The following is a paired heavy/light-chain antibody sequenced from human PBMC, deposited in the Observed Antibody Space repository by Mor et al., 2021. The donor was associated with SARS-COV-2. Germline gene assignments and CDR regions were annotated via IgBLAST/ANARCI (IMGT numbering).Light chain of an antibody. CDR2: DAS. CDR1: QDISNY. CDR3: QQYDNLPFT. Sequence: DIQMTQSPSSLSASVGDRVTITCQASQDISNYVNWYQQKPGKAPKLLIYDASNLETGVPSRFSGSGSGTDFTFTISSLQPEDIATYYCQQYDNLPFTFGPGTKVEIK. J-gene: IGKJ3*01. V-gene: IGKV1-33*01.
Heavy chain of an antibody. CDR3: ARVHYGRFDY. J-gene: IGHJ4*02. CDR1: GYTFTSYA. V-gene: IGHV1-3*04. D-gene: IGHD3-10*01. CDR2: INTGNGNT. Sequence: QVQFVQSGAEVKKPGASVKVSCQASGYTFTSYAMHWVRQAPGQRLEWMGWINTGNGNTKYSQTFQDRGIITRDISAKTAYMELSSLRSEDTAVYYCARVHYGRFDYWGQGTLVTVSS.